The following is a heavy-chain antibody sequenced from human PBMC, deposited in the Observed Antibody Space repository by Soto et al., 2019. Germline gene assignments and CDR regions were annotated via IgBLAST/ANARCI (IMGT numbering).Heavy chain of an antibody. CDR2: ISGSGADT. CDR1: GFNFNIFV. CDR3: ARNRGYSGYDPLD. D-gene: IGHD5-12*01. J-gene: IGHJ4*02. Sequence: GGSLRLSCAASGFNFNIFVMSWVRQAPGKGLEWVCSISGSGADTYYADSVKGRFTISRENSKNTVYLQMNSLRDEDTAVYYCARNRGYSGYDPLDWGQGTLVTVSS. V-gene: IGHV3-23*01.